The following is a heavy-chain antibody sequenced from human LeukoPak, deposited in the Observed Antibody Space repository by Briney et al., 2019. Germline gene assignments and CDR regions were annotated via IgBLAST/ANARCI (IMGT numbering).Heavy chain of an antibody. Sequence: SETLSLTCTVSGGSISSYYWSWIRQPPGKGLEWIGYIYYSGSTNYNPSLKSRVTISVDTSKNQFSLKLSSVTAADTAVYYCAATTLRGSYYYGSGSPYDAFDIWGQGTMVTVSS. J-gene: IGHJ3*02. CDR2: IYYSGST. V-gene: IGHV4-59*12. D-gene: IGHD3-10*01. CDR1: GGSISSYY. CDR3: AATTLRGSYYYGSGSPYDAFDI.